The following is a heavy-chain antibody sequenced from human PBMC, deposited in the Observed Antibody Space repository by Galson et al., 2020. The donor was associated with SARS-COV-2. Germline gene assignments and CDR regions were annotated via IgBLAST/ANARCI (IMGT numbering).Heavy chain of an antibody. CDR1: GGSISSSSYY. Sequence: SETLSLTCTVSGGSISSSSYYWGWIRQPPRQGLEWIGSIYYSGSTYYNPSLKSRVTISVDTSKNQFSLKLSSVTAADTAVYYCAGEVVASTRSVYYGMDVWGQGTTVTVSS. V-gene: IGHV4-39*01. CDR2: IYYSGST. J-gene: IGHJ6*02. D-gene: IGHD2-15*01. CDR3: AGEVVASTRSVYYGMDV.